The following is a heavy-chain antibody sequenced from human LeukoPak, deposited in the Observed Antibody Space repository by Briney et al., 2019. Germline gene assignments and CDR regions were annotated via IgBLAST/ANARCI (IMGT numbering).Heavy chain of an antibody. CDR3: ASDIVATSGDF. V-gene: IGHV3-11*01. CDR1: GFTFSDYY. D-gene: IGHD5-12*01. J-gene: IGHJ4*02. CDR2: ITSSGDDI. Sequence: GGSLRLSRAASGFTFSDYYMSWIRQAPGKGLEWVAYITSSGDDIYYADSVKGRFTISRDNAKNALFLRMSSLRVEDTATYYCASDIVATSGDFWGQGTLVSDSS.